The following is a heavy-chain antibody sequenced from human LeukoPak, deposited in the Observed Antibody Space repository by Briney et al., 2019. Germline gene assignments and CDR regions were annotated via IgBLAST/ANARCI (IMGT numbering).Heavy chain of an antibody. Sequence: ASVKVSCKGSGYTFARYGVSWVRQAPGQGLEWLGWQSIYTGNTNYAQKVQGRVTMTTETSTNTAYMELRSLRSEDTAVYYCARATSWWAHDAFDIWGQGTMVTVSS. CDR2: QSIYTGNT. CDR1: GYTFARYG. V-gene: IGHV1-18*01. J-gene: IGHJ3*02. D-gene: IGHD2-8*02. CDR3: ARATSWWAHDAFDI.